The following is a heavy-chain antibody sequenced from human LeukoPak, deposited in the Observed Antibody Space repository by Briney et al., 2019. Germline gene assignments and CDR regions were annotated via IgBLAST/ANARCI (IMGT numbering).Heavy chain of an antibody. J-gene: IGHJ4*02. CDR2: ISAGGSST. D-gene: IGHD2-2*01. V-gene: IGHV3-23*01. CDR1: GFTFNNYA. CDR3: AKRGRVVPAGEWYFDY. Sequence: GGSLRLSCAASGFTFNNYAMSWVRQAPGKGLEWVSAISAGGSSTYYADSVNGRFTISRDNSKETLYLQMNSLRAEDTAVYYCAKRGRVVPAGEWYFDYWGQGTLVTVSS.